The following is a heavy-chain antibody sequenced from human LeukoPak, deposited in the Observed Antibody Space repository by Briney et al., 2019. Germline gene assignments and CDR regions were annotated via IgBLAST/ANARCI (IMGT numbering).Heavy chain of an antibody. D-gene: IGHD3-10*01. V-gene: IGHV3-66*01. CDR1: GFTVSTNY. Sequence: GGSLRLSCAASGFTVSTNYMSWVRQAPGKGLEWVSAIYSGGSRYYADSMKGRFTISRDNSKNTLYLQMNSLRAEDTAVYYCARDKGAGKYYFDYWGQGTLVTVSS. CDR3: ARDKGAGKYYFDY. J-gene: IGHJ4*02. CDR2: IYSGGSR.